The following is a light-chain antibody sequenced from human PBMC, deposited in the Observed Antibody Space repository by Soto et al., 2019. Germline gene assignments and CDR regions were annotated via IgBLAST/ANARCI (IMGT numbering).Light chain of an antibody. CDR2: DVS. Sequence: QSALTQPRSVSWSLGQSVTISCTGTSSDVGGYNYVSWYQQHPGKAPKFMIYDVSKRPSGVPDRFSGSKSGNTASLTISGLQAEDEADYYCCSYAGSYTYVVFGGGTKLTVL. V-gene: IGLV2-11*01. J-gene: IGLJ2*01. CDR3: CSYAGSYTYVV. CDR1: SSDVGGYNY.